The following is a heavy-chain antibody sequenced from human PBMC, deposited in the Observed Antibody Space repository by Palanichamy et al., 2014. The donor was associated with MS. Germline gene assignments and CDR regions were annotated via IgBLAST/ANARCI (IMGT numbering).Heavy chain of an antibody. D-gene: IGHD3-22*01. CDR3: TRGADGRVVVMFD. J-gene: IGHJ4*02. V-gene: IGHV3-49*03. Sequence: EVQLVESGGNLVQPGRSLRLSCKASGLSLGDYAVSWFRQAPGRGLEWVGFIRGKGYGGTTEYAASVKGRFTISRDDSTGIAYLQMNSLKTEDTAVYYCTRGADGRVVVMFDWGQGTLVTVSS. CDR2: IRGKGYGGTT. CDR1: GLSLGDYA.